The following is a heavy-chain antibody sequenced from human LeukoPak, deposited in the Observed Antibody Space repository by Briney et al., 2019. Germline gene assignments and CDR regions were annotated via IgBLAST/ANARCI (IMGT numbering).Heavy chain of an antibody. CDR2: ISSSSSYI. D-gene: IGHD3-22*01. CDR1: GFTFSSYS. CDR3: ARAHYDSSGYYHYWYFDL. Sequence: GGSLRLSCAASGFTFSSYSMNWVRQAPGKGLEWVSSISSSSSYIYYADSVKGRFTISRDNAKNSPYLQMNSLRAEDTAVYYCARAHYDSSGYYHYWYFDLWGRGTLVTVSS. V-gene: IGHV3-21*01. J-gene: IGHJ2*01.